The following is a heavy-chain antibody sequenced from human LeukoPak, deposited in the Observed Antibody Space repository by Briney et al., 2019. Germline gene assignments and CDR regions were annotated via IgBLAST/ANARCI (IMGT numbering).Heavy chain of an antibody. J-gene: IGHJ3*02. Sequence: ASVKVSCKASGYTFTGYYMHWVRQAPGQGLEWMGWINPNSGGTNYAQKFQGRVTMTRDTSISTAYMELSRLRSDDTAVYHCARGGYSYGAGHDAFDIWGQGTMVTVSS. CDR2: INPNSGGT. D-gene: IGHD5-18*01. CDR1: GYTFTGYY. CDR3: ARGGYSYGAGHDAFDI. V-gene: IGHV1-2*02.